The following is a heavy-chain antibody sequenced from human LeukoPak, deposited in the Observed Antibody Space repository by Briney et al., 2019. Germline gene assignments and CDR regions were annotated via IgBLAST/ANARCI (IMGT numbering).Heavy chain of an antibody. CDR2: IHNSGRT. CDR1: GGSVSSYY. V-gene: IGHV4-59*08. D-gene: IGHD1-14*01. CDR3: ARHGTISSESYFDY. J-gene: IGHJ4*02. Sequence: SSETLSLTCSVSGGSVSSYYWSWIRQSPGKGLEWIGYIHNSGRTNYNPSLKSRVTGFVDTSKNQVSLRLSSVTAADTAVYYCARHGTISSESYFDYWGQGALVTVSS.